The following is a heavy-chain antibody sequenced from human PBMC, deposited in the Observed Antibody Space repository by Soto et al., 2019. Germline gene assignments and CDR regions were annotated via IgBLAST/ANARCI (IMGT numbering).Heavy chain of an antibody. V-gene: IGHV1-18*01. Sequence: QVHLVQSGAEVKKPGASVKVSCKASGYTFNNYGISWVRQAPGQGPEWMGWISAYNGNTNYEQKFQGRMTMTTDTSTSTAYMELRSLISDDTAVDYCARNHAGGYSGLFDPWGQGTLVTVSS. J-gene: IGHJ5*02. CDR3: ARNHAGGYSGLFDP. D-gene: IGHD5-12*01. CDR1: GYTFNNYG. CDR2: ISAYNGNT.